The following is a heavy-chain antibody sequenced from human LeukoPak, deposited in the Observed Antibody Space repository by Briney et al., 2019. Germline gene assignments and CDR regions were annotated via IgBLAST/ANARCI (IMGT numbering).Heavy chain of an antibody. CDR3: ARLHLVSSGWHPMADS. Sequence: SQTLSLTCTVSGGSISSGSYYWSWIRQPAGKGLEWIGRIYTSGSTNYNPSLKSRVTISVDTSKNQFSLKLNSVTAADTAVYYCARLHLVSSGWHPMADSWGQGTLVTVSS. V-gene: IGHV4-61*02. CDR1: GGSISSGSYY. D-gene: IGHD6-19*01. J-gene: IGHJ4*02. CDR2: IYTSGST.